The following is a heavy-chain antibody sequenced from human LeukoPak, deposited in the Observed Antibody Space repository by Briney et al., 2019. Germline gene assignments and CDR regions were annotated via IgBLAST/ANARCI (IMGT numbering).Heavy chain of an antibody. J-gene: IGHJ5*02. CDR1: GGSISSYY. CDR2: IYYSGST. CDR3: ARGDYYGSGTNWFDP. V-gene: IGHV4-59*01. D-gene: IGHD3-10*01. Sequence: SETLSLTCTVSGGSISSYYWSWVRQPPGKGLEGMGYIYYSGSTNYNPSLRSRGTISVDTSKNHFSLKLSSVTAADTAVYYCARGDYYGSGTNWFDPWGQGTLVTVSS.